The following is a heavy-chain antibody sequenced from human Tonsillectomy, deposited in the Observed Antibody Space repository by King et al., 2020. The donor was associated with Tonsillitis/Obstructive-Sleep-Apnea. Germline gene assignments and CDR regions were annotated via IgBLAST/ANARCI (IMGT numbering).Heavy chain of an antibody. J-gene: IGHJ3*02. CDR3: AKDLKILVVNDAFDI. V-gene: IGHV3-30*18. CDR1: GFTFSSYG. Sequence: VQLVESGGGVVQPGRSLRISCAASGFTFSSYGMHWVRQAPGKGLEWVALISYDGNNKYYADSVKGRFTISRDNSKNTLYMQLNSLRAEDTAVYYCAKDLKILVVNDAFDIWGQGTMVTVSS. CDR2: ISYDGNNK. D-gene: IGHD2-2*01.